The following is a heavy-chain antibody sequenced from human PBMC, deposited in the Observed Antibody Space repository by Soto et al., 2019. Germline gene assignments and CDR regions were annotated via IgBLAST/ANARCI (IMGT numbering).Heavy chain of an antibody. Sequence: QVQLVQSGAEVKKPGSSVKVSCKASGGTFSSYAISWVRQAPGQGLEWMGGIIPIFGTADYAQKFQGRVTTTADESTSTAYMELSSLRSEDTAAYYCASHSGSAPEGRYYYGMDVWGQGTTVTVSS. D-gene: IGHD1-26*01. J-gene: IGHJ6*02. CDR3: ASHSGSAPEGRYYYGMDV. CDR1: GGTFSSYA. CDR2: IIPIFGTA. V-gene: IGHV1-69*12.